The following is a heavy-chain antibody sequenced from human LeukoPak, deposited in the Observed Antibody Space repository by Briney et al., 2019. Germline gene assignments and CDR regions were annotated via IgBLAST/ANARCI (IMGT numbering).Heavy chain of an antibody. J-gene: IGHJ4*02. CDR1: GFTFSNFW. CDR2: IKQDASEK. D-gene: IGHD6-13*01. CDR3: ARDSSSWYCY. Sequence: GGSLRLSCAASGFTFSNFWMSWVRQAPGKGLEWVANIKQDASEKYYVDSVKGRFSISRDNAKNSLYLQMNSLRAEDTAVYYCARDSSSWYCYWGRGTLVTVSS. V-gene: IGHV3-7*01.